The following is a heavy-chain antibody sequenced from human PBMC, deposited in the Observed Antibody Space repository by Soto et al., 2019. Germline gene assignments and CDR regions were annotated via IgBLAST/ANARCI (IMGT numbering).Heavy chain of an antibody. CDR1: GYTFTGYY. D-gene: IGHD3-10*01. V-gene: IGHV1-2*04. J-gene: IGHJ4*02. CDR2: INPNSGGT. CDR3: ARGYGSGTGDYYLDY. Sequence: GASVKVSCKASGYTFTGYYIQCVRQAPGQGLEWMGWINPNSGGTNYAQKFQGWVTMTRDTSISTAYMELSRLKSDDTAVYYCARGYGSGTGDYYLDYWGQGTMVTVSS.